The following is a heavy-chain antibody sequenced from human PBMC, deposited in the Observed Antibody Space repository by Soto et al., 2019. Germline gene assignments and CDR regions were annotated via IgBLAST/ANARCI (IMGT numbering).Heavy chain of an antibody. CDR3: ASHPLPNYDILTGYFKGPYYYYYGMDV. CDR2: INPSGGST. V-gene: IGHV1-46*01. D-gene: IGHD3-9*01. Sequence: GASVKVSCKASGYTFTSYYMHWVRHAPGQGLEWMGIINPSGGSTSYAQKFQGRVTMTRDTSTSTVYMELSSLRSEDTAVYYCASHPLPNYDILTGYFKGPYYYYYGMDVWGQGTTVTVSS. J-gene: IGHJ6*02. CDR1: GYTFTSYY.